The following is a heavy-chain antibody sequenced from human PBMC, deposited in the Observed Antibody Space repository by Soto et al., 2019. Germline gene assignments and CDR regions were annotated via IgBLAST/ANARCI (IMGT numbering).Heavy chain of an antibody. D-gene: IGHD3-22*01. CDR3: ARATRGVYYDSSGYPDERVDAFDI. CDR2: ISSSSSYT. J-gene: IGHJ3*02. V-gene: IGHV3-11*06. Sequence: GGSLRLSCAASGFTFSDYYMSWIRQAPGKGLEWVSYISSSSSYTNYADSVKGRFTISRDNAKNSLYLQMNSLRAEDTAVYYCARATRGVYYDSSGYPDERVDAFDIWGQGTMVTVSS. CDR1: GFTFSDYY.